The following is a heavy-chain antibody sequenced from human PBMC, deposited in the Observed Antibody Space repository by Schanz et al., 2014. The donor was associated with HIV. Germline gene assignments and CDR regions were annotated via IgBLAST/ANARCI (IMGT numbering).Heavy chain of an antibody. CDR1: GFSFSNYW. D-gene: IGHD3-22*01. J-gene: IGHJ4*02. CDR3: AKPEYDTSGNSQSHFDY. CDR2: ISYDGSNK. Sequence: VQLVESGGGLVQPGGSLRLSCVASGFSFSNYWMSWVRQAPGKGLEWVAVISYDGSNKKYADSVKGRFTISRDNSKNTLYLQMKSLRPEDTAVYYCAKPEYDTSGNSQSHFDYWGQGTLVTVSS. V-gene: IGHV3-30*18.